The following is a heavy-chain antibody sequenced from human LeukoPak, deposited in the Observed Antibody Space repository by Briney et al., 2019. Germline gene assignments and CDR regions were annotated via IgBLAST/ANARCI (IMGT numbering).Heavy chain of an antibody. CDR3: ARDDGGDFNDAFDL. D-gene: IGHD2-21*02. Sequence: GGSLRLSCTASGFTFSDCTLNWVRQAPGKGLEWVSSMTGRKSYIFYADSVKGRFTISRDNADNSVSLQMNNLGAEDTALYYCARDDGGDFNDAFDLWGQGTLVIVSS. V-gene: IGHV3-21*01. CDR1: GFTFSDCT. J-gene: IGHJ3*01. CDR2: MTGRKSYI.